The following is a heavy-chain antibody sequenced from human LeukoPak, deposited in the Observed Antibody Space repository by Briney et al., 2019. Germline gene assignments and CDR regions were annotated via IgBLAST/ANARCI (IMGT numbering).Heavy chain of an antibody. CDR3: ARVRGSSGWYYFDY. CDR2: ISSSDSTM. CDR1: GFTFSDYY. Sequence: GGSLRLPCAASGFTFSDYYMSWIRQAPGKGLEWVSYISSSDSTMYYADSVKGRFTISRDNAKNSLYLQMDSLTAEDAAVYYCARVRGSSGWYYFDYWGQGALVTVSS. V-gene: IGHV3-11*01. J-gene: IGHJ4*02. D-gene: IGHD6-19*01.